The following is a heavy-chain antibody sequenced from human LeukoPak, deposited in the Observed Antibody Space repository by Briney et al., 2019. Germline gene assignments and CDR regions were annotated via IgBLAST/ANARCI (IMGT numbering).Heavy chain of an antibody. J-gene: IGHJ5*02. Sequence: PGGSLRLSCAASGFTFSSYGMHWVRQAPGKGLEWVAVISYDGSNKYYADSVKGRFTISRDNSKNTLYLQMNSLRAEDTAVYYCAKDAYYYGSGGDNWFDPWGQGTLVTVSS. D-gene: IGHD3-10*01. CDR3: AKDAYYYGSGGDNWFDP. V-gene: IGHV3-30*18. CDR1: GFTFSSYG. CDR2: ISYDGSNK.